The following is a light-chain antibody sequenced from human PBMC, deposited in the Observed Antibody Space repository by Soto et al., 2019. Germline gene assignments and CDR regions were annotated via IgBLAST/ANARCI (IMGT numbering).Light chain of an antibody. V-gene: IGKV1-5*01. Sequence: EIQMTQSPSTLSASVVSRVSLTCRASQSISSWLAWYQQKPGKAPKLLIYDASSLESGVPSRFSGSGSGTEFTLTISSLQPDDFATYYCQQYNSYSRTFGQGTKV. J-gene: IGKJ1*01. CDR3: QQYNSYSRT. CDR1: QSISSW. CDR2: DAS.